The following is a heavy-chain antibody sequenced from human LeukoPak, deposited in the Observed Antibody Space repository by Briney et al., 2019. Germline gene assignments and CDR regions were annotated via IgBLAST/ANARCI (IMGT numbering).Heavy chain of an antibody. CDR2: INHSGST. D-gene: IGHD6-13*01. CDR1: GGSFSGYY. CDR3: ARANQQLDAFDI. V-gene: IGHV4-34*01. J-gene: IGHJ3*02. Sequence: SETLSLTCSVYGGSFSGYYWSWIRQPPGKGLEWIGEINHSGSTNYNPSLKSRVTISVDTSKNQFSLKLSSVTAADTAVYYCARANQQLDAFDIWGQGTMVTVSS.